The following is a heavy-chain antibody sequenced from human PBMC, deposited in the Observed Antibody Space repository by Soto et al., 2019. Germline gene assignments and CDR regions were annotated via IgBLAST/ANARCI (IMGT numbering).Heavy chain of an antibody. Sequence: ASVKVSCKTSGYTFTAYGLAWLRQAPGQRPEWMGWVSTNNAETNYAQKFQGRVSMTSDRSTTTTYMKRRSLRSDDTAIYYCARELSTESSADYYLAYWGQGTLVTVSS. D-gene: IGHD3-22*01. CDR3: ARELSTESSADYYLAY. CDR1: GYTFTAYG. V-gene: IGHV1-18*01. CDR2: VSTNNAET. J-gene: IGHJ4*02.